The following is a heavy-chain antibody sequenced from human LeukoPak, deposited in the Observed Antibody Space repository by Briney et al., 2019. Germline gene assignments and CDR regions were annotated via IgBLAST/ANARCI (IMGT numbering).Heavy chain of an antibody. CDR3: TRHFDVVVVAATPEFDY. Sequence: GGSLRLSCAASGFTFSGSAMHWVRQASGKGLEWVGRIRSKANSYATAYAASGKARFTISSDDSKNTAYLQMNSLKTEDTAVYYCTRHFDVVVVAATPEFDYWGQGILVTVSS. J-gene: IGHJ4*02. V-gene: IGHV3-73*01. D-gene: IGHD2-15*01. CDR2: IRSKANSYAT. CDR1: GFTFSGSA.